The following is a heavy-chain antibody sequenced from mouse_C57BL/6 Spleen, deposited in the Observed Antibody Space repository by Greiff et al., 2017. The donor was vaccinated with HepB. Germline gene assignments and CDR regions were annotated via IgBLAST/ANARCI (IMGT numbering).Heavy chain of an antibody. CDR2: IWSGGSA. V-gene: IGHV2-2*01. Sequence: QVQLKESGPGLVQPSQSLSITCTASGFSLTSYGVHWVRQSPGKGLEWLGVIWSGGSADNNAAFISRMGISKDNSKSQVFFKMNSLQADDTAIYYCARSGDYDGVMDYWGQGTSVTVSS. D-gene: IGHD2-4*01. CDR3: ARSGDYDGVMDY. CDR1: GFSLTSYG. J-gene: IGHJ4*01.